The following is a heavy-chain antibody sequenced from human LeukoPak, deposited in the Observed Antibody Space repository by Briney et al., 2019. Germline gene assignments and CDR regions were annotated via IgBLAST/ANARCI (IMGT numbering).Heavy chain of an antibody. D-gene: IGHD3-3*01. CDR3: ARDFRSDFPNWFDP. J-gene: IGHJ5*02. V-gene: IGHV3-23*01. CDR2: ITGSGART. Sequence: PGGSLRLSCSASGFTFSTYWMSWVRQAPGKGLEWVSAITGSGARTFYADPVKGRFTVSRDNAKNTLYLQMNSLRADDAAVYYCARDFRSDFPNWFDPWGRGALVTVSS. CDR1: GFTFSTYW.